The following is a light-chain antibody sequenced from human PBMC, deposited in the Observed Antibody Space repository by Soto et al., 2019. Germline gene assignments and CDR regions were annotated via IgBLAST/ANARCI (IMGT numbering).Light chain of an antibody. CDR1: QSITTY. CDR3: QQTYRTPLT. Sequence: DIQLTQSPSFLSPSIGESVTITCRASQSITTYLNWFQQKAGKAPKLLIYAASTLQTGAPSRFSGSGSGTDFTLTISALQPEDFATYYCQQTYRTPLTFGGGTKVDNK. J-gene: IGKJ4*01. CDR2: AAS. V-gene: IGKV1-39*01.